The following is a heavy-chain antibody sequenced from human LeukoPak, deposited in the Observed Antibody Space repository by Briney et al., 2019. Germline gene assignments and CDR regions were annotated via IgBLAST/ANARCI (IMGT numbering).Heavy chain of an antibody. CDR1: GGSISSYY. Sequence: SETLPLTCTVSGGSISSYYWSWIRQPPGKGLEWIGYIYYSGSTNYNPSLKSRVTISVDTSKNQFSLKLSSVTAADTAVYYCARGRGSSSSIWFDPWGQGTLVTVSS. CDR2: IYYSGST. CDR3: ARGRGSSSSIWFDP. D-gene: IGHD6-6*01. J-gene: IGHJ5*02. V-gene: IGHV4-59*01.